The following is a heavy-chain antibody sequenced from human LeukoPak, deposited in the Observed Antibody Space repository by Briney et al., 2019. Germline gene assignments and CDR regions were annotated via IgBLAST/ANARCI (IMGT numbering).Heavy chain of an antibody. J-gene: IGHJ4*02. CDR2: ISSSSSYI. CDR3: ARSPRAVTYYFDY. CDR1: GFTFSSYA. Sequence: AGGSLRLSCAASGFTFSSYAMNWVRQAPGKGLEWVSSISSSSSYIYYADSVKGRFTISRDNAKNSLYLQMNSLRAEDTAVYYCARSPRAVTYYFDYWGQGTLVTVSS. V-gene: IGHV3-21*01. D-gene: IGHD4-17*01.